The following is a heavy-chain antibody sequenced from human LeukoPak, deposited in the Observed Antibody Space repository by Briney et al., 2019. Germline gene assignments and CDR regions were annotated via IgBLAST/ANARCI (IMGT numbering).Heavy chain of an antibody. CDR2: IRYEGRNK. CDR1: GFTFSSYG. V-gene: IGHV3-30*02. CDR3: AKDGVKAYYYYYMDV. J-gene: IGHJ6*03. Sequence: GGSLRLSCAASGFTFSSYGMHWVRQAPGKGLEWVAFIRYEGRNKYYADSVKGRFPISRDNSTNTLYLQMNSLRAEDTAVYYCAKDGVKAYYYYYMDVWGKGTTVTVSS.